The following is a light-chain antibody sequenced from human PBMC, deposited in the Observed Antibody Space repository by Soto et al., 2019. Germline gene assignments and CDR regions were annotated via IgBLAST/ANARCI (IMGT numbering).Light chain of an antibody. J-gene: IGKJ2*01. CDR1: QSVSSSY. V-gene: IGKV3-20*01. CDR3: QQSGGSPLYT. CDR2: GAS. Sequence: EIVLTQSPGTLSLSPGERATLSCRASQSVSSSYIVWYQQKPGQAPRLLIYGASSRATGIPDRFSGSGSGTDFTLTISRLEPGDFAVYYCQQSGGSPLYTFGQGTKLEIK.